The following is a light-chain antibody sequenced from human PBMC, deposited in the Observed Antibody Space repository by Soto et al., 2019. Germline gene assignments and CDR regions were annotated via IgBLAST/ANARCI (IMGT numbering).Light chain of an antibody. J-gene: IGKJ1*01. CDR1: QSVLYSSNNKNY. V-gene: IGKV4-1*01. CDR2: WAS. Sequence: DIVMTQSPDSLAVSLGERATINCKSSQSVLYSSNNKNYLAWYQQKPGQPPKLLIYWASTRESGVPDGFSGSGCGTDFTLTISSRQAEDVAVYYCQQYYSTPTWTFGQGTKVEIK. CDR3: QQYYSTPTWT.